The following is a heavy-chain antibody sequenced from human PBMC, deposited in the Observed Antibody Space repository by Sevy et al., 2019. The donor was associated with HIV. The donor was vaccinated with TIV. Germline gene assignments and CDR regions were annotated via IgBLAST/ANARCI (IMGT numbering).Heavy chain of an antibody. V-gene: IGHV3-23*01. CDR1: GFTFSSYA. D-gene: IGHD3-3*01. CDR2: ISGSGGST. J-gene: IGHJ6*02. CDR3: AKDDEYYDFWSGYYKGYYYYGMDV. Sequence: LSLTCAASGFTFSSYAMSWVRQAPGKGLEWVSAISGSGGSTYYADSVKGRFTISRDNSKNTLYLQMNSLRAEDTAVYYCAKDDEYYDFWSGYYKGYYYYGMDVWGQGTTVTVSS.